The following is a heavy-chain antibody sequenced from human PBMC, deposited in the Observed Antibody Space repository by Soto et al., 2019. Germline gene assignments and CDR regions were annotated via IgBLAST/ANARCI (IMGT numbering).Heavy chain of an antibody. D-gene: IGHD1-20*01. CDR2: VDYSGTA. Sequence: SATLSLTCTVAAGSISVTNVFWGWVRQPPGKGLEWIGNVDYSGTAYFSPARATRVTFRVDTSKNQFSLTLYSVTAADTPVYYCARITGRHLDYWGQG. CDR1: AGSISVTNVF. CDR3: ARITGRHLDY. V-gene: IGHV4-39*01. J-gene: IGHJ4*02.